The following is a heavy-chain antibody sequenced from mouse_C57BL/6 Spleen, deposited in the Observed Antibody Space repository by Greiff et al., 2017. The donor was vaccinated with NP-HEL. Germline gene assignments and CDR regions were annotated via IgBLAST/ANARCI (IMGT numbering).Heavy chain of an antibody. Sequence: EVQLVESGGGLVQPKGSLKLSCAASGFSFNTYAMNWVRQAPGKGLEWVARIRSKSNNYATYYADSVKDRFTISRDDSESMLYLQMNNLKTEDTAMYYCVRHKGPGRGYYAMDYWGQGTSVTVSS. D-gene: IGHD3-1*01. CDR1: GFSFNTYA. CDR3: VRHKGPGRGYYAMDY. V-gene: IGHV10-1*01. J-gene: IGHJ4*01. CDR2: IRSKSNNYAT.